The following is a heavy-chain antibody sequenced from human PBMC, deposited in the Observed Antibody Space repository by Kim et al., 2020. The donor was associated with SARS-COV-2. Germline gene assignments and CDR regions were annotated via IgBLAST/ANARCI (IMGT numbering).Heavy chain of an antibody. Sequence: GGSLRLSCAASGFTFTNNGMAWVRQAPGKGLEWVSSLIPGGRLPYYAGSVKGRFPISTDTPKAPLYLQVRSLRAEDTALYSCARDFGTSLGDYWGQGTL. CDR3: ARDFGTSLGDY. D-gene: IGHD3-3*01. J-gene: IGHJ4*02. V-gene: IGHV3-23*01. CDR1: GFTFTNNG. CDR2: LIPGGRLP.